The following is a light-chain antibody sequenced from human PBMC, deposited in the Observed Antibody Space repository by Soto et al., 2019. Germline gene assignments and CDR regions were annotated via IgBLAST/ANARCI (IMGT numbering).Light chain of an antibody. CDR3: QQFRT. CDR2: DVS. J-gene: IGKJ1*01. CDR1: QSISSW. Sequence: DIQMTQSPSTLSASVGDRVTITCRASQSISSWLAWYQQKPGKAPKLLIYDVSSLGSGVPSRFSGSGSGTEFTLTISSLQPDDFATYYCQQFRTFGQGTKVDIK. V-gene: IGKV1-5*01.